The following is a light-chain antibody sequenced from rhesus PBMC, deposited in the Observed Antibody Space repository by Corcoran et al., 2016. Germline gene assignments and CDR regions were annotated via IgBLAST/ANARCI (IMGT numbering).Light chain of an antibody. V-gene: IGKV1-74*01. Sequence: DIQMTQSPSSLSASVGDRVTITCRASENVNNYLHWYQQKPGKAPKLLSNKASTLQSGVPSRFSGSGSWTDFTLTISSLQPEDFATYYCQHSYGTPLTFGGGTKVELK. J-gene: IGKJ4*01. CDR1: ENVNNY. CDR2: KAS. CDR3: QHSYGTPLT.